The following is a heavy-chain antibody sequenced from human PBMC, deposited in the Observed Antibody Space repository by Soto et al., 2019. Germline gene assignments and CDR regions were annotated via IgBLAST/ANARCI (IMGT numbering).Heavy chain of an antibody. CDR1: SGSISSSNW. Sequence: PSVTLSLTCAVSSGSISSSNWWSWVRQPPGKGLEWIGEIYHSGSTNYNPSLKSRVTISVDKSKNQFSLKLSSVTAADTAVYYCASHSALVYYFDYWGQGTLVTVSS. D-gene: IGHD1-26*01. CDR3: ASHSALVYYFDY. V-gene: IGHV4-4*02. CDR2: IYHSGST. J-gene: IGHJ4*02.